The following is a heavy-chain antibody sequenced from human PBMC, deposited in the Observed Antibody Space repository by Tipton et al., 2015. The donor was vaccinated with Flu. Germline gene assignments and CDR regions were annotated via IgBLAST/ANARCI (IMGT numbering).Heavy chain of an antibody. CDR2: INWNSASR. D-gene: IGHD6-6*01. CDR1: GFNFGDYG. Sequence: SLRLSCTASGFNFGDYGMHWVRQVPGKGLEWVAGINWNSASRDYADSVKGRFTISRDDAKNSLYLQMNSLRIEDTALYYCVVPNMDVWGQGTTVIVSS. V-gene: IGHV3-9*01. CDR3: VVPNMDV. J-gene: IGHJ6*02.